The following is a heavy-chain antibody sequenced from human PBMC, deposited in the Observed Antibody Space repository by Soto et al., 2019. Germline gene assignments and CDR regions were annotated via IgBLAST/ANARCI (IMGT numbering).Heavy chain of an antibody. CDR2: IYYSGST. J-gene: IGHJ5*02. V-gene: IGHV4-31*03. CDR1: GGSISSGGYY. Sequence: SETLSLTCTVSGGSISSGGYYWSWIRQHPGKGLEWIGYIYYSGSTYHNPSLKSRVTISVDTSKNQFSLKLSSVTAADTAVYYCARDGLGYCSGGSCPGHWFDPWGQGTLVTV. D-gene: IGHD2-15*01. CDR3: ARDGLGYCSGGSCPGHWFDP.